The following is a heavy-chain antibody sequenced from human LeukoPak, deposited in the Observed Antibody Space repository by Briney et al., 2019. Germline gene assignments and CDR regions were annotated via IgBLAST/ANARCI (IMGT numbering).Heavy chain of an antibody. Sequence: GRSLRLSCAASGFTFSSYGLHWVRQAPGKGLEWVAVVSSDGSNTYYADSVKGRFTTSRDNSKNTLYLQMNSLRAEDTAVYYCAKDRGYCSGGSCLFFDYWGQGTLVTVSS. CDR2: VSSDGSNT. J-gene: IGHJ4*02. CDR1: GFTFSSYG. D-gene: IGHD2-15*01. CDR3: AKDRGYCSGGSCLFFDY. V-gene: IGHV3-30*18.